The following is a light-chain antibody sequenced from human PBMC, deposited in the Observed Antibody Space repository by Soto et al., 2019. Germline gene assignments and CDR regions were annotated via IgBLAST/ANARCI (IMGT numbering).Light chain of an antibody. J-gene: IGKJ1*01. Sequence: EIVLTQSPDTLSLSPGEGATLSCRASQSVSSNYLAWYQQKPGQAPRLLIYGASSRATGIPDRFSGSGSGTDFTLTISRLEPEDFAVYYCQQYDYSSWTFGQGTKVEIK. CDR1: QSVSSNY. V-gene: IGKV3-20*01. CDR2: GAS. CDR3: QQYDYSSWT.